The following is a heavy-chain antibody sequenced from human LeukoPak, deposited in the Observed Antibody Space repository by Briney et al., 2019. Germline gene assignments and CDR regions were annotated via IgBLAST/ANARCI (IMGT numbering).Heavy chain of an antibody. J-gene: IGHJ4*02. CDR1: GYTFTNYG. V-gene: IGHV7-4-1*02. Sequence: ASVNVSCKASGYTFTNYGMSWVRQAPAQGLEWMGWINTNTGNPTYAQGFTGRFVFSLDTHVSTAYLQISSLKAEDTAVYYCARDLCSGGSCYGVDSWGQGTLVTVSS. CDR3: ARDLCSGGSCYGVDS. CDR2: INTNTGNP. D-gene: IGHD2-15*01.